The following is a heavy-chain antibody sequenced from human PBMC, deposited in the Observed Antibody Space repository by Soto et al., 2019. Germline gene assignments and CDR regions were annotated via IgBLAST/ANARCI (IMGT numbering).Heavy chain of an antibody. J-gene: IGHJ6*03. CDR2: ISWNSGSI. D-gene: IGHD2-2*01. V-gene: IGHV3-9*01. CDR1: GFTFDDYA. Sequence: GGSLRLSCAASGFTFDDYAMHWVRQAPGKGLEWVSGISWNSGSIGYADSVKGRFTISRDNAKNSLYLQMNSLRAEDTALYYCAKTKSHRYQQAHLYMDVWGKGTTVTVSS. CDR3: AKTKSHRYQQAHLYMDV.